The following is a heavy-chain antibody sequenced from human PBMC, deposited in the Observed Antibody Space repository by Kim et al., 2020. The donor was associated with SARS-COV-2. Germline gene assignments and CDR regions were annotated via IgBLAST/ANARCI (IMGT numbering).Heavy chain of an antibody. V-gene: IGHV1-2*02. Sequence: TKSAERCQGRVTMTRDTSISTVYMEWSRLKSDDTAVYYCARGANTLSAFDLWGQGTMVTVSS. J-gene: IGHJ3*01. CDR2: T. CDR3: ARGANTLSAFDL.